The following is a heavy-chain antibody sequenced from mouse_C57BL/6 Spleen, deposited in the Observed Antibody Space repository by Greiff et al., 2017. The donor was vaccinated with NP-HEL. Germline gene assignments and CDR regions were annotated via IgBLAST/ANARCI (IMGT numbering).Heavy chain of an antibody. CDR2: ISDGGSYT. V-gene: IGHV5-4*01. CDR3: ARDHYYDYSDY. J-gene: IGHJ2*01. CDR1: GFTFSSYA. D-gene: IGHD2-4*01. Sequence: EVKVVESGGGLVKPGGSLKLSCAASGFTFSSYAMSWVRQTPEKRLEWVATISDGGSYTYYPDNVKGRFTISRDNAKNNLYLQMSHLKSEDTAMYYCARDHYYDYSDYWGQGTTLTVSS.